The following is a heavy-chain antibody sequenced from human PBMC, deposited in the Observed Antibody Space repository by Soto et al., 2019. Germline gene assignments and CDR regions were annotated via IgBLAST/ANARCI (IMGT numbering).Heavy chain of an antibody. CDR3: AKDYASPSIAAAGLPNY. V-gene: IGHV3-23*01. CDR2: ISGSGGST. D-gene: IGHD6-13*01. J-gene: IGHJ4*02. CDR1: GFTFSSYA. Sequence: GGSLRLSCAASGFTFSSYAMSWVRQAPGKGLEWVSAISGSGGSTYYADSVKGRFTISRDNSKNTLYLQMNSLRAEDTAVYYCAKDYASPSIAAAGLPNYWGQGTLVTVSS.